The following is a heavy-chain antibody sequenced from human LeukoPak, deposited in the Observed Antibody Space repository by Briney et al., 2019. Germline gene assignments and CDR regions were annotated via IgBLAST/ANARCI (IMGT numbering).Heavy chain of an antibody. CDR1: AFTSSSFA. CDR3: ARDIGGLLRLTSALDF. CDR2: ISYYGSKK. D-gene: IGHD1-26*01. J-gene: IGHJ4*02. Sequence: PGRSLTLSCAPSAFTSSSFAMHWVRPAPGRGLEWVAGISYYGSKKYYTDSVKGRFTISRDNSKNTLNLQMNRLRGEDTAVYYCARDIGGLLRLTSALDFWGQGNLVIVSS. V-gene: IGHV3-30-3*01.